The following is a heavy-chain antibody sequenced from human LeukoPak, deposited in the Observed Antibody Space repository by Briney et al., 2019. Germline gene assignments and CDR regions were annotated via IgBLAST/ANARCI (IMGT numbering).Heavy chain of an antibody. CDR3: AKDFDGPDN. D-gene: IGHD4-17*01. Sequence: PGGSLRLSCAASGFTFRDFGMEWVRQAPGKGLEWVAFIRHDGSNKYYADSVKGRFTISRDNSKNTLDLQMNSLRPDDTAVYYCAKDFDGPDNWGQGTLVTVSS. CDR1: GFTFRDFG. J-gene: IGHJ4*02. V-gene: IGHV3-30*02. CDR2: IRHDGSNK.